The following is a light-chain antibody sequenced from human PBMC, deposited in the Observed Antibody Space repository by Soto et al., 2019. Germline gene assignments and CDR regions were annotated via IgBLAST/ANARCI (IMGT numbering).Light chain of an antibody. J-gene: IGKJ1*01. V-gene: IGKV3-15*01. Sequence: ETVMAQSPATLSLSPGERGTLSCRASRSVGSNLAWYQQKPGQAPRLLIYGASTRATGVPARFSGSGSGSEFTLTISSLQSEDFAVYYCQQYYNWPRTFGQGTKVEIK. CDR3: QQYYNWPRT. CDR1: RSVGSN. CDR2: GAS.